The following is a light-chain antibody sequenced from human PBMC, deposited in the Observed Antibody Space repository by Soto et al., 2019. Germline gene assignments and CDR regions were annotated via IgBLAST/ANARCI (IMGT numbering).Light chain of an antibody. CDR2: SNN. Sequence: LAQPPSASGTAGQRVTISCSGSSSNVGSNFVYWYQQLPGTAPKLLIYSNNQRPSGVPDRFSGSKSGTSASLAISGLRSEDEADYYCAAWDASLSGYVFGTGTKVPVL. CDR1: SSNVGSNF. J-gene: IGLJ1*01. V-gene: IGLV1-47*02. CDR3: AAWDASLSGYV.